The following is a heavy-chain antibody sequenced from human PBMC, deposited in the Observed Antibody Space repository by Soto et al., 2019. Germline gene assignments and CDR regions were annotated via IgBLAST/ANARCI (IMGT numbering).Heavy chain of an antibody. J-gene: IGHJ3*02. Sequence: GGSLRLSCAASGFTFDDYAMHWVRQAPGKGLEWVSGISWNSGSIGYADSVKGRFTISRDNAKNSLYLQMNSLRAEDTALYYCAKDTRITIFGVASDAFDIWGQGTMVTVSS. V-gene: IGHV3-9*01. CDR3: AKDTRITIFGVASDAFDI. CDR1: GFTFDDYA. D-gene: IGHD3-3*01. CDR2: ISWNSGSI.